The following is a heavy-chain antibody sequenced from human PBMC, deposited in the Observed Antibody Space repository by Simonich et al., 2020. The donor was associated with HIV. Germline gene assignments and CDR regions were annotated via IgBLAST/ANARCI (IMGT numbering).Heavy chain of an antibody. D-gene: IGHD1-1*01. J-gene: IGHJ4*02. Sequence: QVQLVQSGAEVKKPGASMKVSCKASGYTFMDYHVHWWRQAPGQGLGGMGWNNPNSGGTNYAQKLQGRVTRTRDTSISTAYMELSSLGSDDTAMYYCVRERNAATYPFDYWGQGTLVTVSS. V-gene: IGHV1-2*02. CDR2: NNPNSGGT. CDR3: VRERNAATYPFDY. CDR1: GYTFMDYH.